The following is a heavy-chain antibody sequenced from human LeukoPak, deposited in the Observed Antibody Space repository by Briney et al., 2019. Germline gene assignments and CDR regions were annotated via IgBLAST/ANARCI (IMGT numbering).Heavy chain of an antibody. D-gene: IGHD4-11*01. CDR3: AREGVMTTVTLDY. J-gene: IGHJ4*02. CDR1: GFNFSTYG. CDR2: IWYDGSNK. Sequence: GTSLRLSCAASGFNFSTYGMHWVRQAPGKGLEWVAVIWYDGSNKYYAASVRGRSTISRDNSKNTLHLQMDSLRAEDTAVYYCAREGVMTTVTLDYWGQGTLVTVSS. V-gene: IGHV3-33*01.